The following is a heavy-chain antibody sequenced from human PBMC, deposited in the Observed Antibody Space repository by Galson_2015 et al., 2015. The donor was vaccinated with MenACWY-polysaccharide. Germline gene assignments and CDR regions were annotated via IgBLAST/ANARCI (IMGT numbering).Heavy chain of an antibody. CDR2: VSYHGTNK. Sequence: SLRLSCAASGFTYSSYAMHWVRQAPGKGLEWVAVVSYHGTNKYYADSVKGRSTISRDNSENMLYLQMNSLRTEDTAIYYCAKDWYYYGSGSPSCDYWGQGILVTVSS. CDR3: AKDWYYYGSGSPSCDY. CDR1: GFTYSSYA. J-gene: IGHJ4*02. D-gene: IGHD3-10*01. V-gene: IGHV3-30*18.